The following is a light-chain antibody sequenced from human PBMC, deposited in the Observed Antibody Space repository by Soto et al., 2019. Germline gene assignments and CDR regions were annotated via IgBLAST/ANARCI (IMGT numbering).Light chain of an antibody. CDR3: QQYGSSPTST. CDR2: GAS. Sequence: EIVLTQSPGTLSLSPGERATLSCRASQSVSSSYLAWYQQKPGQAPRLLIYGASSRATGIPDRFSGSGSGTDFTLTISRLEPADFAVYYCQQYGSSPTSTFGQGTKLEIK. CDR1: QSVSSSY. J-gene: IGKJ2*01. V-gene: IGKV3-20*01.